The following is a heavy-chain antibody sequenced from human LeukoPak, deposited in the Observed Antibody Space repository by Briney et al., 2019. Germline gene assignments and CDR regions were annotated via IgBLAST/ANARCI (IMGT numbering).Heavy chain of an antibody. CDR2: ISGSGGRT. D-gene: IGHD6-13*01. CDR1: GFIFSSYG. Sequence: GGSLRLSCAASGFIFSSYGMNWVRQAPGKGLEWVSFISGSGGRTAYADSVKGRFTISRDNSKNTLYLQMNSPRAEDTAVYYCAKPHSSPNWFDPWGQGSLVTVSS. CDR3: AKPHSSPNWFDP. V-gene: IGHV3-23*01. J-gene: IGHJ5*02.